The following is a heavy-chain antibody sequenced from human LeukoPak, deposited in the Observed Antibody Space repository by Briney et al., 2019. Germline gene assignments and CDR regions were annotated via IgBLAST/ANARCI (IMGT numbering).Heavy chain of an antibody. J-gene: IGHJ6*02. V-gene: IGHV3-48*04. CDR3: ARRYYYDSNGFHSGMDV. CDR2: ITRSGSAI. D-gene: IGHD3-22*01. Sequence: QAGGSLRLSCAASRFTFSNYWMAWVRQAPGKGLEWVSYITRSGSAIYYADSVKGRFTVSRDNAKNSLYLQMNSLRAEDTAVYYCARRYYYDSNGFHSGMDVWGQGTTVTVSS. CDR1: RFTFSNYW.